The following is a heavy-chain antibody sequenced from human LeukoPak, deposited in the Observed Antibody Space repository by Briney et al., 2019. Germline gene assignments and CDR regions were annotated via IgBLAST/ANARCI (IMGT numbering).Heavy chain of an antibody. CDR3: ARSYSFDY. D-gene: IGHD5-12*01. CDR2: IYYSGST. Sequence: SETLSLTCTVSGGSISSHYWSWIRQPPGKGLEWIGYIYYSGSTNYNPSLKNRVTISVDTSKNQFSLKLSSVTAADTAVYYCARSYSFDYWGQGTLVTVSS. J-gene: IGHJ4*02. V-gene: IGHV4-59*11. CDR1: GGSISSHY.